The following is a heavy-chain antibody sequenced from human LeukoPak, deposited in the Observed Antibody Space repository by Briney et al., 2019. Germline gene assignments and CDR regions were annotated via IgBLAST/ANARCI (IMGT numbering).Heavy chain of an antibody. CDR3: ARVVVGYDILTGAPYYFDY. D-gene: IGHD3-9*01. V-gene: IGHV4-34*01. CDR1: GGSFSGYY. Sequence: PSETLSLTCAVYGGSFSGYYWSWIRQPPGKGLEWIGEINHSGSTNYNPSLKSRVTISVDTSKNQFSLKLSSVTAADTAVYYCARVVVGYDILTGAPYYFDYWGQGTLVTVSS. CDR2: INHSGST. J-gene: IGHJ4*02.